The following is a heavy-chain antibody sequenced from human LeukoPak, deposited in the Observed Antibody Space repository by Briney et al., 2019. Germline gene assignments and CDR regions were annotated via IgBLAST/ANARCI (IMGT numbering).Heavy chain of an antibody. V-gene: IGHV4-34*01. CDR2: INHSGST. CDR3: ARASPMVRGVIRKPANWFDP. Sequence: PSETLSLTCAVYGGSFSGYYWSWIRQPPGKGLEWIGEINHSGSTYYNPSLKSRVTISVDRSKNQFSLKLSSVTAADTAVYYCARASPMVRGVIRKPANWFDPWGQGTLVTVSS. D-gene: IGHD3-10*01. CDR1: GGSFSGYY. J-gene: IGHJ5*02.